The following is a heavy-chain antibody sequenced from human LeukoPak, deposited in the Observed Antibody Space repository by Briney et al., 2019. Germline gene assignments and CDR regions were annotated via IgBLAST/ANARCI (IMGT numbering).Heavy chain of an antibody. J-gene: IGHJ4*02. Sequence: PETLSLTCTVSGGSLSSYYWSWLRQPPGKGLEWIGYIYYSGSTNYNPSLKSRVTISVDTSKNQFSLKLSSVTAADTAVYYCARDIAVAGTWFDYWGQGTLVTVSS. CDR2: IYYSGST. V-gene: IGHV4-59*01. CDR1: GGSLSSYY. CDR3: ARDIAVAGTWFDY. D-gene: IGHD6-19*01.